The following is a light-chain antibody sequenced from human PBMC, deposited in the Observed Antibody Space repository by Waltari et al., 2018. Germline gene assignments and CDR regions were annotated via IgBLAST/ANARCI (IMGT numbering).Light chain of an antibody. CDR2: AAS. CDR3: QQFHTFT. J-gene: IGKJ3*01. V-gene: IGKV1-9*01. Sequence: DIQLTQAPSFLSASVGDRVSIACRASQGITNYLAWYQQKPGKAPKLLIYAASTLQSGVPARFSGSGSGTDFTLTISSLHPEDFATYYCQQFHTFTVGPGTKVDIK. CDR1: QGITNY.